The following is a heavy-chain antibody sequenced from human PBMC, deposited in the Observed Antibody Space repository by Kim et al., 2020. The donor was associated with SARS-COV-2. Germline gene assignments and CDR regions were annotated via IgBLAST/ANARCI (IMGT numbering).Heavy chain of an antibody. Sequence: SNNYNPSLKSRLTISIDTYKNHVSLKLTAVTAADTAVYYCARGVITTGFDYWGQGTLVTVSS. CDR3: ARGVITTGFDY. J-gene: IGHJ4*02. V-gene: IGHV4-34*01. CDR2: SN. D-gene: IGHD3-22*01.